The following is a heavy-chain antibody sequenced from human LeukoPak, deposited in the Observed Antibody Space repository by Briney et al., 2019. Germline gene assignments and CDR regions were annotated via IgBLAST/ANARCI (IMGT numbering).Heavy chain of an antibody. CDR3: ARDWLSSSWYGWFDP. J-gene: IGHJ5*02. V-gene: IGHV3-48*03. Sequence: GGSLRLSCAASGFTFSSYEMNWVRQAPGKGLEWVSYISSSGSTIYYADSVKGRFTISRDNAKNSLYLQMNSLRAEDTAVYYCARDWLSSSWYGWFDPWGQGTLVTVSS. CDR1: GFTFSSYE. D-gene: IGHD6-13*01. CDR2: ISSSGSTI.